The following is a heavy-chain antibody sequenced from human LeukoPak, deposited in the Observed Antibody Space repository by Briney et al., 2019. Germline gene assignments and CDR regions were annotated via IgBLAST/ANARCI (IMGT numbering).Heavy chain of an antibody. Sequence: XSETLSLTCTVSGGSISSYYWSWIRQPPGEGLEWIGYIYYSGTTNYNPSLKSRVTISVDTSKNQFSLKLSSVTAADTAVYYCARGVYIAAAQYGYWGQGTLVTVSS. J-gene: IGHJ4*02. V-gene: IGHV4-59*01. CDR1: GGSISSYY. D-gene: IGHD6-13*01. CDR2: IYYSGTT. CDR3: ARGVYIAAAQYGY.